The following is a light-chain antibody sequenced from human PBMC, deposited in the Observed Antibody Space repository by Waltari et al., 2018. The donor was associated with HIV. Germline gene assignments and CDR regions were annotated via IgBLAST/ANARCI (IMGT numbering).Light chain of an antibody. CDR2: GAS. CDR1: QSISSSD. J-gene: IGKJ4*01. Sequence: EIVLTQSPGTLSLSPGESATLSCRASQSISSSDLAWYQQKPGQAPRLLIYGASSGATGIPDRFSGSGSGTDFTLTISRLEPEDFAVYYCQQYGKSPLTFGGGTKVEIK. CDR3: QQYGKSPLT. V-gene: IGKV3-20*01.